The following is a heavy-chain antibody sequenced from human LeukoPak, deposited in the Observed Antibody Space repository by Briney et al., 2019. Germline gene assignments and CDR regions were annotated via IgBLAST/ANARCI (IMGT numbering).Heavy chain of an antibody. D-gene: IGHD6-13*01. CDR3: ARKTSSWYSVVGNDAFDI. CDR1: GYSISSGYY. J-gene: IGHJ3*02. CDR2: IYHSGST. Sequence: SETLSLTCTVSGYSISSGYYWGWIRQPPGKGLEWIGSIYHSGSTYYNPSLKSRVTISVDTSKNQFSLKLSSVTAADTAVYYCARKTSSWYSVVGNDAFDIWGQGTMVTVSS. V-gene: IGHV4-38-2*02.